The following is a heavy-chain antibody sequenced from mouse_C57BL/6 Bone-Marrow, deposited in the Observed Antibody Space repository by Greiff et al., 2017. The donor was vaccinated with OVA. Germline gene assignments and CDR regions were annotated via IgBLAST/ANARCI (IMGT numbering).Heavy chain of an antibody. Sequence: VQLQQSVAELVRPGASVKLSCTASGFTIKNSYMHWVKQRPEKGLEWIGRIDPANGNTNYAPKFKGKATITADTSSNTAYLQLSSLTSEDTAIYYCAGSGYYGCWCFDFWGTGTTVTVSS. V-gene: IGHV14-3*01. D-gene: IGHD1-2*01. CDR1: GFTIKNSY. J-gene: IGHJ1*03. CDR3: AGSGYYGCWCFDF. CDR2: IDPANGNT.